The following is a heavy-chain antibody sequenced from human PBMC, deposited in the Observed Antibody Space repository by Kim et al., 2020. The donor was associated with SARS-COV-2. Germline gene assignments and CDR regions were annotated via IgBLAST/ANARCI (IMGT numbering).Heavy chain of an antibody. Sequence: GGSLRLSCAASGFTFSSYAMSWVRQDPGKGLEWVSAISGSGGSTYYADSVKGRFTISRDNSKNTLYLQMNSLRAEDTAVYYCAKDRARSGSYNYYYGMDVWGQGTTVTVSS. CDR2: ISGSGGST. CDR3: AKDRARSGSYNYYYGMDV. J-gene: IGHJ6*02. V-gene: IGHV3-23*01. CDR1: GFTFSSYA. D-gene: IGHD1-26*01.